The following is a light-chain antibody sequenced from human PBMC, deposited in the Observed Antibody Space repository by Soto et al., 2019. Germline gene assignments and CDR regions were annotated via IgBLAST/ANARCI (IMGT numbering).Light chain of an antibody. CDR3: ASWDDSLNGPG. CDR2: SNN. V-gene: IGLV1-44*01. CDR1: SSNIGGNT. Sequence: QSVLTQPPSASGTPGQRVTISCSGSSSNIGGNTVNWYQQLPGTAPKLLIYSNNRRPSGVPDRFSGAKSGTSAALAISGLQSEDESDYYWASWDDSLNGPGFGGGTQVTGL. J-gene: IGLJ2*01.